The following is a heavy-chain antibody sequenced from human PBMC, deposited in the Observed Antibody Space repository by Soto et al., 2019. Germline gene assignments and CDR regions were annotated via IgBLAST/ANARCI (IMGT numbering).Heavy chain of an antibody. CDR3: AREGRYYDSTGFYYVD. J-gene: IGHJ4*01. CDR2: TWYRSNWRN. CDR1: GDSVSSNSAA. V-gene: IGHV6-1*01. Sequence: SQTLSLTCAISGDSVSSNSAAWNWIRQSPSRGLEWLGRTWYRSNWRNDYALSVKGRIAITPDTSKNQFSLKLSSVTAADTAVYYCAREGRYYDSTGFYYVDWGQGTLVTVSS. D-gene: IGHD3-22*01.